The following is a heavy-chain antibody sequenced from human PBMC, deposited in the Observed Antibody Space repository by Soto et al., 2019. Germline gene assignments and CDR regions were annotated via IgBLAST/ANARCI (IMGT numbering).Heavy chain of an antibody. CDR3: AKDSDYYDSSGSTFDI. Sequence: VGSLRLSCAASGFTFSSYAMSWVRQAPGKGLEWVSAISGSGGSTYYADSVKGRFTISRDNSKNTLYLQMNSLRAEDTAVYYCAKDSDYYDSSGSTFDIWGQGTMVTVSS. J-gene: IGHJ3*02. CDR2: ISGSGGST. CDR1: GFTFSSYA. D-gene: IGHD3-22*01. V-gene: IGHV3-23*01.